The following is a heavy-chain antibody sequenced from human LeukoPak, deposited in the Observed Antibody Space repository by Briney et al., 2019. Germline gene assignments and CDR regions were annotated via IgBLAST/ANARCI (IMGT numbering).Heavy chain of an antibody. CDR1: GFTFSNAW. V-gene: IGHV3-15*01. CDR3: TCDPGDDAFDI. CDR2: IKSKTDGGTT. J-gene: IGHJ3*02. Sequence: GGSLRLSCAASGFTFSNAWMSWVRQAPGKGLEWVGRIKSKTDGGTTDYAAPVKGRFTISRDDSKNTLYLQMNSLKTEDTAVYYCTCDPGDDAFDIWGQGTMVTVSS. D-gene: IGHD2-21*01.